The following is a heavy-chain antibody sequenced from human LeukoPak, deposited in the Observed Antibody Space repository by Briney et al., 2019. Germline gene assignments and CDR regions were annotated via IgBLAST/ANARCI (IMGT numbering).Heavy chain of an antibody. V-gene: IGHV3-48*03. CDR1: GFTFSGYV. J-gene: IGHJ6*04. CDR3: AELGITMIGGV. CDR2: ISSSGSTI. Sequence: ESGGSLRLSCAASGFTFSGYVMNWVRQAPGKGLEWVSYISSSGSTIYYADSVKGRFTISRDNAKNSLYLQMNSLRAEDTAVYYCAELGITMIGGVWGKGTTVTISS. D-gene: IGHD3-10*02.